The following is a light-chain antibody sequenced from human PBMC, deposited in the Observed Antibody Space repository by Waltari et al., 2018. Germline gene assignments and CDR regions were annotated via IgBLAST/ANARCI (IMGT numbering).Light chain of an antibody. CDR2: GAS. Sequence: EIVLTQSPGTLSLSPGERATLSCRASERVSSSFLGWYQQKPGQAPRLLIYGASNRATGIPDRFSGSGSGTEFTLTISRLEPEDFAVYYCQQYGRSEGTFGQGTKVEIK. J-gene: IGKJ1*01. CDR3: QQYGRSEGT. CDR1: ERVSSSF. V-gene: IGKV3-20*01.